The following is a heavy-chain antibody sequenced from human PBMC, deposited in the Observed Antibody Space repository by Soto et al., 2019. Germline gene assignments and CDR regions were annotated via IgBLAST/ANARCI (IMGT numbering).Heavy chain of an antibody. J-gene: IGHJ6*01. Sequence: EVQLVASGGGLVQPGESLRLSCVASGFTLGTYWMSWARQAPGKGLEWLASIKQDGSEEFSVDSVKGRFTISRDNAKNSLFLQLNCLRGEGTGVYYCAIDGGNGYYGQESWGLDVWGQGTTVTVSS. CDR3: AIDGGNGYYGQESWGLDV. CDR1: GFTLGTYW. V-gene: IGHV3-7*05. CDR2: IKQDGSEE. D-gene: IGHD1-26*01.